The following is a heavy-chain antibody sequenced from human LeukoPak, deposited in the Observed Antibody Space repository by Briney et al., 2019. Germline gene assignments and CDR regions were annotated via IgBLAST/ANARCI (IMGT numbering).Heavy chain of an antibody. CDR2: IYYSGST. CDR1: DGSISSYY. V-gene: IGHV4-59*01. D-gene: IGHD2-15*01. CDR3: ARGRVAYYYYHYMDV. Sequence: PSETLSLTCTVSDGSISSYYWSWIRQPPGKGLEWIGYIYYSGSTNYNPSLKSRVTISVDTSKNQFSLKLSSVTAADTAVYYCARGRVAYYYYHYMDVWGKGTTVTISS. J-gene: IGHJ6*03.